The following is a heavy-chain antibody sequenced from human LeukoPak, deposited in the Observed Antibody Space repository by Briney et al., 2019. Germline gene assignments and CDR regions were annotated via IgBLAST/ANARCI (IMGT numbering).Heavy chain of an antibody. V-gene: IGHV1-2*02. D-gene: IGHD3-3*01. Sequence: GASVKISCKASGDTFTSYYMHWVRQAPGQGLEWMGWINPSSGGTNYAQKFQGRVTMTRDTSISTAYMELSRLRSDDTAVYYCARLTYYDFWSGYNYAFDIWDQGTMVTVSS. CDR1: GDTFTSYY. J-gene: IGHJ3*02. CDR3: ARLTYYDFWSGYNYAFDI. CDR2: INPSSGGT.